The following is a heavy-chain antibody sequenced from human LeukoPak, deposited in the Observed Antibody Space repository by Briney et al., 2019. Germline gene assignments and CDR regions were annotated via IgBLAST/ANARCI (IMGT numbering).Heavy chain of an antibody. V-gene: IGHV1-69*05. CDR3: ATWSGSYYGY. CDR2: IIPIFGTA. Sequence: ASVKVSCKASGGTFSSYAISWVRHAPGQGLEWMGGIIPIFGTANYAQKFQGRVTITTDESTSTAYMELSSLRSEDTAVYYCATWSGSYYGYWGQGTLDTVSS. CDR1: GGTFSSYA. J-gene: IGHJ4*02. D-gene: IGHD1-26*01.